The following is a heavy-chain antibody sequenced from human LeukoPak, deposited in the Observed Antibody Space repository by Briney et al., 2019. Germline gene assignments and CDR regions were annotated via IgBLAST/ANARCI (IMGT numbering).Heavy chain of an antibody. CDR2: ISAYNGNT. CDR3: ARDRRAGFLEWLPCC. J-gene: IGHJ4*02. V-gene: IGHV1-18*01. Sequence: ASVEVSCKASGYTFTSYGISWVRQAPGQGLEWMGWISAYNGNTNYAQKLQGRVTMTTDTSTSTAYMELRSLRSDDTAVYYCARDRRAGFLEWLPCCWGQGTLVTVSS. D-gene: IGHD3-3*01. CDR1: GYTFTSYG.